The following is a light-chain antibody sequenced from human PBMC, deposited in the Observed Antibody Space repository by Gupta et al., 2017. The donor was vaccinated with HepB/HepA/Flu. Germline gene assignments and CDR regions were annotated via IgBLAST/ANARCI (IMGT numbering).Light chain of an antibody. CDR2: DAS. CDR3: QQRSNLIT. J-gene: IGKJ4*01. CDR1: QSVSSY. Sequence: EIVLTQSPATLSLSPGERATLSGRASQSVSSYLAWYQQKPGQAPRLLIYDASNRANGIPDRFSGSGSGKDFTLTSSRREHEDFAVYYWQQRSNLITFGGGTKVEIK. V-gene: IGKV3-11*01.